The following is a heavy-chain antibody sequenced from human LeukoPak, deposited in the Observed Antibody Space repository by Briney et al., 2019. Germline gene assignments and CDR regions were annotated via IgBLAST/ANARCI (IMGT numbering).Heavy chain of an antibody. V-gene: IGHV3-21*04. CDR2: ISSSSSYI. J-gene: IGHJ4*02. CDR1: GFTFSSYG. D-gene: IGHD3-22*01. CDR3: ARDRLPYYFDSSNYYYSTLEY. Sequence: GGSLRLSCAASGFTFSSYGMNWVRQAPGKGLEWVSSISSSSSYIYYADSVQGRFTITRDNAKNSLYLQMNSLRAEDTALYYCARDRLPYYFDSSNYYYSTLEYWGQGTLVTVSS.